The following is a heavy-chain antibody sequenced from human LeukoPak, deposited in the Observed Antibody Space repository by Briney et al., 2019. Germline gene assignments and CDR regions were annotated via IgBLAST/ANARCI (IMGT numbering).Heavy chain of an antibody. V-gene: IGHV3-23*05. CDR1: GFVFSSHA. Sequence: GGSLRLSYVASGFVFSSHAMSWVRQAPGKGLEWVSAISNGYYYADSVKGRFTISRDNSKNTVYLQMSSLRAEDTAVYFCVREAGYCTAASCSKTNWFDPWGQGTLVAVSS. CDR3: VREAGYCTAASCSKTNWFDP. CDR2: ISNGY. J-gene: IGHJ5*02. D-gene: IGHD2-8*02.